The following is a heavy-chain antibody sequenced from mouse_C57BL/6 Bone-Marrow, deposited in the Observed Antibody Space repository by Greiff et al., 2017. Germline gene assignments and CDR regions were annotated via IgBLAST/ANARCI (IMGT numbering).Heavy chain of an antibody. D-gene: IGHD2-2*01. J-gene: IGHJ4*01. CDR1: GYAFSSSW. CDR3: ARRGMVTTRFAMDY. V-gene: IGHV1-82*01. Sequence: VQLQESGPELVKPGASVKISCKASGYAFSSSWMNWVKQRPGQGLEWIGRIYPGDGDTNYNGKFKGKATLTADKSSSTAYMQLSSLTSEDSAVYFCARRGMVTTRFAMDYWGQGTSVTVSS. CDR2: IYPGDGDT.